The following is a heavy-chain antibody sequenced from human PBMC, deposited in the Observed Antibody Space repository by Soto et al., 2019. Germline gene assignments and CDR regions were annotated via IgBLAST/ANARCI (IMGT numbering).Heavy chain of an antibody. CDR3: ARVLVGDWYFDL. V-gene: IGHV3-13*01. CDR1: GFTFSSYD. CDR2: IGTAGDT. J-gene: IGHJ2*01. Sequence: GGSLRLSCAASGFTFSSYDMHWVRQATGKGLEWVSAIGTAGDTYYPGSVKGRFTISRENAKNSLYLQMNSLRAGDTAVYYCARVLVGDWYFDLWGRGTLVTVSS. D-gene: IGHD4-17*01.